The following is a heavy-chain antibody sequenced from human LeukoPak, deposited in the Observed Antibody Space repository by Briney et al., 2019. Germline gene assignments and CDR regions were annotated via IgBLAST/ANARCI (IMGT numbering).Heavy chain of an antibody. CDR1: GYTFTDYY. Sequence: ASVKVSCKASGYTFTDYYIHWVRQAPGQGLEWMGWINPNSGGTNYAQKFQGRVTMTRDTSISTAYMELSRLRSDDTAVYYCARDREGYYDILTGYYGVGAFDIWGQGTMVTVSS. V-gene: IGHV1-2*02. D-gene: IGHD3-9*01. J-gene: IGHJ3*02. CDR3: ARDREGYYDILTGYYGVGAFDI. CDR2: INPNSGGT.